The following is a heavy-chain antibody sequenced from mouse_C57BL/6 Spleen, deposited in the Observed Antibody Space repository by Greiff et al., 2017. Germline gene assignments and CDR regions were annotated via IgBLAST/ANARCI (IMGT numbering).Heavy chain of an antibody. D-gene: IGHD3-2*02. CDR1: GFTFSSYA. V-gene: IGHV5-9-1*02. Sequence: EVQGVESGEGLVKPGGSLKLSCAASGFTFSSYAMSWVRQTPEKRLEWVAYISSGGDYIYYADTVKGRFTISRDNARNTLYLQMSILKSEDTAMYYCTGQLRPSWFAYWGQGTLVTVSA. CDR2: ISSGGDYI. J-gene: IGHJ3*01. CDR3: TGQLRPSWFAY.